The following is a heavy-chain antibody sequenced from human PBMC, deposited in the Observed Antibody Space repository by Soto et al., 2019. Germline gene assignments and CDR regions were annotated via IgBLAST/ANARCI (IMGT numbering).Heavy chain of an antibody. J-gene: IGHJ4*02. CDR2: IYDSGSS. V-gene: IGHV4-30-4*01. Sequence: PSETLSLTGTVSGASISSGDYFWSWIRQSPGKGLEWIGYIYDSGSSYYNPSLKSRVTMSVDTSKNQFSLKLRSVTAADTAVYYCAREKGYISGPKNFDYWGQGTLVTVS. D-gene: IGHD5-12*01. CDR3: AREKGYISGPKNFDY. CDR1: GASISSGDYF.